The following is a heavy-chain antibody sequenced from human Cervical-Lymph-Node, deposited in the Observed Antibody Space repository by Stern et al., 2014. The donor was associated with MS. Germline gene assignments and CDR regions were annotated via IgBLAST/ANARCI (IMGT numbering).Heavy chain of an antibody. Sequence: VQLVESGPGLVKPSETLSLTCTVSGGSTSSYYWSWIRQPPGKGLEWIGYISSSGGTKYTPSLKSRVTISVATSKNHFALNPTSVTAADAAVYYCARGYTTSSGRPDYWGQGTLVTVST. CDR1: GGSTSSYY. CDR3: ARGYTTSSGRPDY. V-gene: IGHV4-4*08. J-gene: IGHJ4*02. CDR2: ISSSGGT. D-gene: IGHD6-6*01.